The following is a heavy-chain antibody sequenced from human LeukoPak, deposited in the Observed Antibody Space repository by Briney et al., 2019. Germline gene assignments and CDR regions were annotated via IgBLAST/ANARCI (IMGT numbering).Heavy chain of an antibody. J-gene: IGHJ6*03. D-gene: IGHD2-15*01. CDR1: GGSISSYY. CDR3: ARVGYCSGGSCYYYYYYYMDV. Sequence: PSETLSLTCTVSGGSISSYYGGWIRQPPGKGLEGIGCIYYSGSTYYNPSLKSRVTISGDTSKNQFSLDLRSVTAADTAVYYCARVGYCSGGSCYYYYYYYMDVWGKGTTVTVSS. V-gene: IGHV4-39*07. CDR2: IYYSGST.